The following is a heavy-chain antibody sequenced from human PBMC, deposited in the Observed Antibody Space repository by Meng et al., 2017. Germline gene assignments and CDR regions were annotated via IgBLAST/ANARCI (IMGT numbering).Heavy chain of an antibody. CDR2: INAYNGYT. Sequence: QGQLVASGAEVEKPGASVKVSCNASAHTLSSDGFAWVRQAPGQGLEWMGWINAYNGYTDYAQKFLGRATLTTDTSTNTGYMELRSLTSDDTAVYYCATRGNPYLDCWGQGTLVTVSS. CDR1: AHTLSSDG. CDR3: ATRGNPYLDC. V-gene: IGHV1-18*01. J-gene: IGHJ4*02.